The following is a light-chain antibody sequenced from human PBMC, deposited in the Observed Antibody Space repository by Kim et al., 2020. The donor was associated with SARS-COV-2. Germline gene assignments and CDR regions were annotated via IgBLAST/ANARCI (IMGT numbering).Light chain of an antibody. V-gene: IGLV2-11*01. Sequence: QSALTQPRSVSGSPGQSVTISCTGTSSDVGGYNYVSWYQQHPGKAPKFMIYDVSKRPSGVPDRFSGSKSGNTASLTISGLQAEDEADYYCCSYAGSYTFNVFGTGTKVTVL. CDR1: SSDVGGYNY. CDR3: CSYAGSYTFNV. CDR2: DVS. J-gene: IGLJ1*01.